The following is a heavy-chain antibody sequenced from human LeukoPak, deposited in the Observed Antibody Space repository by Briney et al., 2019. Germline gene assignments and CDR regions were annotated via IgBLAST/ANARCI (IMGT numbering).Heavy chain of an antibody. D-gene: IGHD6-13*01. CDR2: INPSGGST. Sequence: ASVKVSCKASGYTFTKYYMHWVRQAPGQGLEWMGIINPSGGSTSYAQKFQGRVTMTRDTSTSTVYMELGSLRSEDTAVYYCARGPSLLLGIAAAGYFDYWGQGTLATVSS. J-gene: IGHJ4*02. V-gene: IGHV1-46*01. CDR1: GYTFTKYY. CDR3: ARGPSLLLGIAAAGYFDY.